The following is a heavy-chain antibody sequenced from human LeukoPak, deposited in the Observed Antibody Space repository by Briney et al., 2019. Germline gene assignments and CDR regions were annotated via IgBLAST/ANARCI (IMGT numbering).Heavy chain of an antibody. CDR1: GFTFSSYG. CDR2: IWYDGSNK. Sequence: GRSLRLSCAASGFTFSSYGMHWVRQAPGKGLEWVVVIWYDGSNKYYADSVKGRFTISRDNSKNTLYLQMNSLRAEDTAVYYCARDGVTTRRQTYYYYMDVWGKGTTVTVSS. V-gene: IGHV3-33*01. CDR3: ARDGVTTRRQTYYYYMDV. D-gene: IGHD1-26*01. J-gene: IGHJ6*03.